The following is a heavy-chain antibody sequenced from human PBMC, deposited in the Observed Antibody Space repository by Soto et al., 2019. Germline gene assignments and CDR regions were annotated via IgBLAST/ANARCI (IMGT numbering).Heavy chain of an antibody. J-gene: IGHJ4*02. V-gene: IGHV4-34*01. D-gene: IGHD2-8*02. CDR1: GGSFSGYY. CDR3: ARDKITGIFDY. Sequence: QVQLQQWGAGLLKPSETLSLTCAVYGGSFSGYYWTWIRQPPGTGLEWIGEINHSGSTNYNPSLKSRFTISVDTSKNQFSLKLTSGTAADTAVYYCARDKITGIFDYWGQGTLVTVSS. CDR2: INHSGST.